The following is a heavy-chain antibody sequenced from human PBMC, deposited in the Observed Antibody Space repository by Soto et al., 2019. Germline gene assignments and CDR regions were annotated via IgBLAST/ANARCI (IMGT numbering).Heavy chain of an antibody. J-gene: IGHJ6*02. CDR1: GLTVSSNY. Sequence: EVQLVESGGGLIQPGGSLRLSCAASGLTVSSNYMNWVRQAPGKGLEWVSALYGGDNPEYADSGKGRFTISRDNPRNTLYLHMNSLRADDTAVYYCANRQQLVRYYYGLAVWGQGTPVTVSS. V-gene: IGHV3-53*01. CDR2: LYGGDNP. D-gene: IGHD6-13*01. CDR3: ANRQQLVRYYYGLAV.